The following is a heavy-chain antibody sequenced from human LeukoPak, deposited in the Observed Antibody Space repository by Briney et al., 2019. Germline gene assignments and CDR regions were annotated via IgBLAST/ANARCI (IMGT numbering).Heavy chain of an antibody. Sequence: PSETLSLTCAVYGGSFSGYYWSWIRPPPGKGLEWIGEINHSGSTNYNPSLKSRVTISVDTSKNQFSLKLSSVTAADTAVYYCASSVGNTAIDYWGQGTLVTVSS. CDR1: GGSFSGYY. CDR2: INHSGST. D-gene: IGHD5-18*01. CDR3: ASSVGNTAIDY. J-gene: IGHJ4*02. V-gene: IGHV4-34*01.